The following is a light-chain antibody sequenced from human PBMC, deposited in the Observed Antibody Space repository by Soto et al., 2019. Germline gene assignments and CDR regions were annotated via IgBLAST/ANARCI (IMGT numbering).Light chain of an antibody. J-gene: IGKJ5*01. Sequence: DIQMTQSPSSLSASVRDRVTITCRASQSISSWLAWYQQKPGKAPKLLIYDASSLESGVPSRFSGSGSGTEFTLTINRLEPEDFAAYYCQQYGSSITFGQGTRLEIK. CDR3: QQYGSSIT. V-gene: IGKV1-5*01. CDR1: QSISSW. CDR2: DAS.